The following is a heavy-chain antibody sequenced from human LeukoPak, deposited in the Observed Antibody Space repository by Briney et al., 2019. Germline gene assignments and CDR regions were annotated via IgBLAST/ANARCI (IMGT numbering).Heavy chain of an antibody. J-gene: IGHJ6*02. V-gene: IGHV3-7*01. Sequence: GGSLRLSCAASGFTVSSYWMSWVRQAPGKGLEWVANIKHDGSEKYYVDSVKGRFTISRDNAKNSLYLQMNSLRAEDTAVYYCARDRVYYGMDVWGQGTTVTVSS. CDR1: GFTVSSYW. CDR3: ARDRVYYGMDV. CDR2: IKHDGSEK.